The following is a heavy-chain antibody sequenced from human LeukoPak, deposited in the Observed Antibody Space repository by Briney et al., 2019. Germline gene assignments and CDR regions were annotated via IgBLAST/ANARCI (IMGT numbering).Heavy chain of an antibody. Sequence: SVKVSCKASGGTFSSYAISWVRQAPGQGLEWMGGIIPIFGTANYAQKFQGRVTITADESTSTAYMELSSLRSEDTAVYYCARVAVTTPSGGDYYYYYMDVWGKGTTVTVSS. J-gene: IGHJ6*03. D-gene: IGHD4-11*01. CDR3: ARVAVTTPSGGDYYYYYMDV. V-gene: IGHV1-69*13. CDR1: GGTFSSYA. CDR2: IIPIFGTA.